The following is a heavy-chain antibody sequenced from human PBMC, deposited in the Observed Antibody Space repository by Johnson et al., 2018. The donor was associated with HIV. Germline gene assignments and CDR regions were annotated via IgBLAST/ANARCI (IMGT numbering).Heavy chain of an antibody. CDR3: ARVKSYGNWGSRKGGRESRAAFDI. J-gene: IGHJ3*02. Sequence: VQLVESGGGLVQPGGSLRLSCAASGFIFSSYWMSWVRQAPGKGLEWVANIKQDGSEKYYVDSVKGRFTISRDNAKNSLYLQMNSLRAEDTAVYYCARVKSYGNWGSRKGGRESRAAFDIWGQGTMVTVSS. CDR1: GFIFSSYW. V-gene: IGHV3-7*02. CDR2: IKQDGSEK. D-gene: IGHD7-27*01.